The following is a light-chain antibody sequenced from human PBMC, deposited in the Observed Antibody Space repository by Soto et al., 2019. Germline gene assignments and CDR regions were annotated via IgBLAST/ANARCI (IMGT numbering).Light chain of an antibody. CDR1: SSDVGGYNY. Sequence: QSVLTQPSSVSGSPGQSITVSFTGKSSDVGGYNYVSWYQHLPGKAPELMIYDVSNRPSGVSNRFSGSKSGNTASLTISGLQAEDEADYYCNSYTSSGTYVFGTGTKVTVL. CDR3: NSYTSSGTYV. J-gene: IGLJ1*01. V-gene: IGLV2-14*03. CDR2: DVS.